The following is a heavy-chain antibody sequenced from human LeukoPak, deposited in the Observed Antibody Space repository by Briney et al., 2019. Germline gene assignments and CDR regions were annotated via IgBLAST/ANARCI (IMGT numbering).Heavy chain of an antibody. D-gene: IGHD6-19*01. CDR3: AKVQCWSVAGKGDYYYYGMDV. CDR1: GFTFSSYS. J-gene: IGHJ6*02. CDR2: ISGSGGST. V-gene: IGHV3-23*01. Sequence: GGSLRLSCAASGFTFSSYSMSWVRQAPGKGLEWVSAISGSGGSTYYADSVKGRFTISRDNSKNTLYLQMNSLRAEDTAVYYCAKVQCWSVAGKGDYYYYGMDVWGQGTTVTVSS.